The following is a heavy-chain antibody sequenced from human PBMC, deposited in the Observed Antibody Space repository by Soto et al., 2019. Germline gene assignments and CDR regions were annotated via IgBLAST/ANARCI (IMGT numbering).Heavy chain of an antibody. J-gene: IGHJ4*02. CDR1: GFTFSDHY. Sequence: EVQLVESGGGLVQPGGSLRLSCAASGFTFSDHYMYWVRQAPGKGLEWVGRTRNKANSHTTEYAASVKGRFTISRDDSKNSLYLQMNSLKIEDTAVYYCARATTVTDYWGQGTLVTVSS. V-gene: IGHV3-72*01. CDR3: ARATTVTDY. CDR2: TRNKANSHTT. D-gene: IGHD4-17*01.